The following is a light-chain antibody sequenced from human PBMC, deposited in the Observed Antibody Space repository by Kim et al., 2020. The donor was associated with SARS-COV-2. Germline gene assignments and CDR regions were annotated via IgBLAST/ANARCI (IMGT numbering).Light chain of an antibody. CDR3: QKYDSAPWT. V-gene: IGKV1-27*01. J-gene: IGKJ1*01. CDR2: AAS. CDR1: QDISNS. Sequence: DIQMTQSPSSLSASVRDRVTISCRASQDISNSLAWYQQKPGKVPKLLIYAASTLQSGVPSRFSGSGSGTDFTLTISSLQPEDVATYYCQKYDSAPWTFGQGTKV.